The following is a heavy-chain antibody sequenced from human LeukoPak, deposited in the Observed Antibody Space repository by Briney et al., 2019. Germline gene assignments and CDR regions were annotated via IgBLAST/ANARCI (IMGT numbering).Heavy chain of an antibody. J-gene: IGHJ5*02. CDR1: GFIFSSYG. Sequence: PGGSLRLYCVASGFIFSSYGMHRVRPARGTGLASVAFIRNDESTKYYADSVKGRFTISRDNSKNTLYLQMNSLRAEDTALYYCAKDYFSVNNWFDPWGQGTLVTVSS. V-gene: IGHV3-30*02. D-gene: IGHD2/OR15-2a*01. CDR2: IRNDESTK. CDR3: AKDYFSVNNWFDP.